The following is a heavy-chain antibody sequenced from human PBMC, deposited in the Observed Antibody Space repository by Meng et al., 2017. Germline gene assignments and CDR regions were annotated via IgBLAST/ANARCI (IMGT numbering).Heavy chain of an antibody. CDR1: GYAFTGYY. V-gene: IGHV1-2*06. D-gene: IGHD4-17*01. CDR3: ARDDYGDYFDY. Sequence: QVKLGEVGAEVQKPGGSVKVSCKASGYAFTGYYMHWVRQAPGQGLEWMGRINPNSGGTNYAQKFQGRVTMTRDTSISTAYMELSRLRSDDTAVYYCARDDYGDYFDYWGQGTLVTVSS. J-gene: IGHJ4*02. CDR2: INPNSGGT.